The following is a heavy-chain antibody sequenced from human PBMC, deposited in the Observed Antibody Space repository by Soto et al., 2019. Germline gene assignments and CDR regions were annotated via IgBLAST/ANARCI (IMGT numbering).Heavy chain of an antibody. J-gene: IGHJ6*03. CDR3: ARQYCSSTSCHTSLYYYYYMDV. V-gene: IGHV5-51*01. D-gene: IGHD2-2*02. Sequence: GESLKISCKGSGYSFTSYWIGWVRQMPGKGLEWMGIIYPGDSDTRYSPSFQGQVTISADKSISTAYLQWSSLKASDTAMYYCARQYCSSTSCHTSLYYYYYMDVWGKGTTVSVSS. CDR1: GYSFTSYW. CDR2: IYPGDSDT.